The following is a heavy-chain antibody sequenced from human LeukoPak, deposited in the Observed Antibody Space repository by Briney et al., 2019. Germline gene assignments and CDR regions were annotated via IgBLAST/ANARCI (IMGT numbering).Heavy chain of an antibody. D-gene: IGHD5-18*01. Sequence: SETLSLTCTVSGGSISSYYWSWIRQPPGKGLEWMGYIYYSGSTNYNPSLKSRSTISVDTSKNQFSLKLSSVTAGDMAVYYCARRGYSYGYYFDYWGQGTLVTVSS. CDR3: ARRGYSYGYYFDY. J-gene: IGHJ4*02. CDR1: GGSISSYY. V-gene: IGHV4-59*08. CDR2: IYYSGST.